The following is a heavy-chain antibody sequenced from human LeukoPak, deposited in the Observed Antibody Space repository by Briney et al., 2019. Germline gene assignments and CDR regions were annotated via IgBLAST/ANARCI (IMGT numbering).Heavy chain of an antibody. CDR2: IYYSGST. J-gene: IGHJ4*02. Sequence: SETLSLTCTVSGGSISSSCYYWGWIRQPPGKGLEWIGSIYYSGSTYYNPSRKSRVTISVDTSKNQFSLKLSSVTAADTAVYYCASFRDDYYDSSGQYHFDYWAQGTLVTVSS. CDR1: GGSISSSCYY. CDR3: ASFRDDYYDSSGQYHFDY. D-gene: IGHD3-22*01. V-gene: IGHV4-39*01.